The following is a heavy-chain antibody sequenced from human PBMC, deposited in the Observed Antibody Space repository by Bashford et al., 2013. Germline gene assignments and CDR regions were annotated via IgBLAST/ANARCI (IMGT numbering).Heavy chain of an antibody. J-gene: IGHJ6*02. D-gene: IGHD2-2*02. CDR2: TYYRSKWYN. Sequence: WIRQSPSRGLEWLGRTYYRSKWYNDYAVSVKSRITINPDTSKNQFSLQLNSVTPEDTAVYYCARVQDIVVVPAAIEYYYYYGMDVVGTKGPRSPSP. CDR3: ARVQDIVVVPAAIEYYYYYGMDV. V-gene: IGHV6-1*01.